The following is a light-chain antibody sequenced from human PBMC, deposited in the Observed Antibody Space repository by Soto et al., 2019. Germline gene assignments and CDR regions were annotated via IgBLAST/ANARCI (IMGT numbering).Light chain of an antibody. Sequence: QSALTQPASVSGSPGQSITISCTGTSSDVGSYNLVSWYQQHPGKAPKLMIYEGSKRPSGVSNRFSASKSGNTASLTMSGLQAEDEADYYCCSYAGRSTDVFGTGTKLTVL. CDR1: SSDVGSYNL. CDR3: CSYAGRSTDV. CDR2: EGS. V-gene: IGLV2-23*01. J-gene: IGLJ1*01.